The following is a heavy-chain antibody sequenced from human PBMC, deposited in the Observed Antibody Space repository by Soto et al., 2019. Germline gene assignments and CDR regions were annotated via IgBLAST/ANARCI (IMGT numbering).Heavy chain of an antibody. J-gene: IGHJ5*02. CDR1: GDSVSSNSAA. CDR2: TYYKSRWYN. D-gene: IGHD3-16*01. V-gene: IGHV6-1*01. CDR3: AREVDYGPNWLDP. Sequence: SETLSLTCAISGDSVSSNSAAWNWIRQSPSRGLEWLGRTYYKSRWYNDYAVSVNSRITVNPDTSKNQFSLRLNSVTPEDTAVYYCAREVDYGPNWLDPWGQGTLVTVSS.